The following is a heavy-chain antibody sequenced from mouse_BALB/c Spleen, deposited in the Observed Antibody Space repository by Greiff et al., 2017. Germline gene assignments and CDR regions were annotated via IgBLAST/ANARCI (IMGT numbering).Heavy chain of an antibody. CDR3: TGGAWFAY. CDR2: IRLKSDNYAT. Sequence: EVQGVESGGGLVQPGGSMKLSCVASGFTFSSYWMSWVRQSPEKGLEWVAEIRLKSDNYATHYAESVKGKFTISRDDSKSRLYLQMNSLRAEDTGIYYCTGGAWFAYWGQGTLVTVSA. J-gene: IGHJ3*01. CDR1: GFTFSSYW. V-gene: IGHV6-6*02.